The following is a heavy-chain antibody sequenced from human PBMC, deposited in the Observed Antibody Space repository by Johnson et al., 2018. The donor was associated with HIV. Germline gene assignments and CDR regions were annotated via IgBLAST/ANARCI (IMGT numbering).Heavy chain of an antibody. D-gene: IGHD3-22*01. CDR3: ARGVAMIVF. Sequence: QVQLVESGGGVVQPGRSLRLSCAASGFVFSSYAMHWVRQAPGKGLEWVALISYDGSNKNYADSVKGRFTISRDNSKNTLYLQMNSLRAEDTAVYYCARGVAMIVFWGQGTMVTVSS. V-gene: IGHV3-30-3*01. J-gene: IGHJ3*01. CDR1: GFVFSSYA. CDR2: ISYDGSNK.